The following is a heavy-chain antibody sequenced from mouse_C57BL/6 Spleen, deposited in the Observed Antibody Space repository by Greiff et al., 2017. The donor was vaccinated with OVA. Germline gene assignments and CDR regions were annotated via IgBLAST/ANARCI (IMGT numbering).Heavy chain of an antibody. Sequence: DVKLEESGPGLVKPSQSLSLTCSVTGYSITSGYYWNWIRQFPGNKLEWMGYISYDGSNNYNPSLKNRISITRDTSKNQFFLKLNSVTTEDTATYYCARHGSSYAMDYWGQGTSVTVSS. CDR3: ARHGSSYAMDY. CDR1: GYSITSGYY. V-gene: IGHV3-6*01. J-gene: IGHJ4*01. CDR2: ISYDGSN. D-gene: IGHD1-1*01.